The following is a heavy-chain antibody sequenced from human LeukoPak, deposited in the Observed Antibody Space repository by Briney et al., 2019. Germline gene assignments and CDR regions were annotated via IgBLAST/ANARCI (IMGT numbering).Heavy chain of an antibody. CDR3: ARDRKSSGLPFDY. V-gene: IGHV3-74*01. CDR1: GFTFSSYW. CDR2: INTDGSST. Sequence: GGSLRLSCAASGFTFSSYWMHWVRQAPGKGLVWVSRINTDGSSTSYADSVKGRFTISRDNAKNTLYLQMNSPRDEDTAVYHCARDRKSSGLPFDYWGQGTLVTVSS. J-gene: IGHJ4*02. D-gene: IGHD6-19*01.